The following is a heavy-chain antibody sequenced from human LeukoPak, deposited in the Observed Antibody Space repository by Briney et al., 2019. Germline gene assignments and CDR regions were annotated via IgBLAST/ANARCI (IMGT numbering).Heavy chain of an antibody. CDR2: SSYSGST. V-gene: IGHV4-59*08. D-gene: IGHD3-9*01. CDR3: ARAFDWLLSAFDI. CDR1: GGSISSYY. J-gene: IGHJ3*02. Sequence: SETLSLTCTVSGGSISSYYWSWIRQPPGKGLEWIGYSSYSGSTNYNPSLKSRVTILRDTSKNQFSLRLSSVTAADTAVYYCARAFDWLLSAFDIWGQGTMVTVSS.